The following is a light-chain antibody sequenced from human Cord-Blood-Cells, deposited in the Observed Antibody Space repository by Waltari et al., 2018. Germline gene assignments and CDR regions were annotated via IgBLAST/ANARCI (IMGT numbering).Light chain of an antibody. Sequence: QSALTQPASVSGSPGQSITISCTGTSSDVGGYNYVSWYQQHPGKAPKLMIYDVSNRASGVSNRFSGSKSGNTASLTISGLQAEDEADYYSSSYTSSSTPYVFGTGTKVTVL. V-gene: IGLV2-14*03. CDR3: SSYTSSSTPYV. J-gene: IGLJ1*01. CDR1: SSDVGGYNY. CDR2: DVS.